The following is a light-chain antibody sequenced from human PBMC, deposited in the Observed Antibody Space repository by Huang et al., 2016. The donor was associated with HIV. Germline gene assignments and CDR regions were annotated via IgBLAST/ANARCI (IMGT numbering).Light chain of an antibody. CDR3: LQDYSYPLT. CDR2: NAS. CDR1: EGIKKD. Sequence: AIQMTQSPSSLSASVGDRVTITCRASEGIKKDLGWYQQKPGKAPKLLIYNASKLQGGVPSRFSGGGSDTDFTLTISSLQPEDFATYYCLQDYSYPLTFGGRTKVEFK. V-gene: IGKV1-6*01. J-gene: IGKJ4*01.